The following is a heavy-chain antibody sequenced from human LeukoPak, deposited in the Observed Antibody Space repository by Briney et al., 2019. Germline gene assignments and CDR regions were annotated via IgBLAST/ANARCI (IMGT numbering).Heavy chain of an antibody. V-gene: IGHV3-20*04. CDR2: INWNGGDT. Sequence: GGSLRLSCAASGFTFDAYAMNWVRRAPGKGLEWVSGINWNGGDTGYAVSVKGRFTIYRDNAKNSLYLRMNSRRAEDTALYYCARVAVGATIDIWGQGTLVTVSS. CDR3: ARVAVGATIDI. D-gene: IGHD1-26*01. J-gene: IGHJ4*02. CDR1: GFTFDAYA.